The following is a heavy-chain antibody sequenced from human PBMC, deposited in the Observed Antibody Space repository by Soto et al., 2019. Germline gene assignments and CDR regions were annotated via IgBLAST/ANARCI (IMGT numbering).Heavy chain of an antibody. Sequence: GSGPTLVNPTQTLTLTCTLSGFSLTTSGVGVGWIRQPPGQALEWLALIYWNDDKRYNPSLKSRLTITRDTSKNQVVLTMSNMDPVDTATYYCAHRPSWCSSGTRCFDHWGQGTLVTVSS. CDR2: IYWNDDK. J-gene: IGHJ4*02. CDR1: GFSLTTSGVG. V-gene: IGHV2-5*01. D-gene: IGHD6-19*01. CDR3: AHRPSWCSSGTRCFDH.